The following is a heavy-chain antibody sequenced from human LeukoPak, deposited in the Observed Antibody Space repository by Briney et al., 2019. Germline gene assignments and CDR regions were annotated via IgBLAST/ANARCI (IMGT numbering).Heavy chain of an antibody. Sequence: TGGSLRLSCAASGFNFNHYYMTWIRQAPGKGLEWVSYISSSSSHTNYADSVKGRFTISRDTAKNSLYLHMNSLRAEDTAVYYCARVRMVRGVTFDYWGQGTLVTVSS. J-gene: IGHJ4*02. CDR1: GFNFNHYY. CDR3: ARVRMVRGVTFDY. D-gene: IGHD3-10*01. CDR2: ISSSSSHT. V-gene: IGHV3-11*05.